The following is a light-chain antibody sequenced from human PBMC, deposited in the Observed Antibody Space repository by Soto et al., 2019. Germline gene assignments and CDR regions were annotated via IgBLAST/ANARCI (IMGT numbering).Light chain of an antibody. Sequence: QSVLTQPPSASGTPGQRVTISCSGSSSNIGSNTVNWYQQLPGTAPKLLIYSNNQRHSGVPDRFSGSKSGTSASLAISGLQSEDEADYYCATWDDSLTAAVFGGGTQLTVL. V-gene: IGLV1-44*01. J-gene: IGLJ7*01. CDR1: SSNIGSNT. CDR2: SNN. CDR3: ATWDDSLTAAV.